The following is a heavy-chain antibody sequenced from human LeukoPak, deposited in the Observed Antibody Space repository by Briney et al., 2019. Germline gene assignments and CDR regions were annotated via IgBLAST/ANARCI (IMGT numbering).Heavy chain of an antibody. CDR1: GFRFSDFA. Sequence: GGSLRLSCAASGFRFSDFAMSWVRQAPGKGLECVSVISASGGRTYSAESVKARFTISRDNSKITLYLQMNSLTADDTAVYYCAKGHSDFGTGFDLWGQGTLVTVS. J-gene: IGHJ4*02. CDR3: AKGHSDFGTGFDL. V-gene: IGHV3-23*01. D-gene: IGHD4-17*01. CDR2: ISASGGRT.